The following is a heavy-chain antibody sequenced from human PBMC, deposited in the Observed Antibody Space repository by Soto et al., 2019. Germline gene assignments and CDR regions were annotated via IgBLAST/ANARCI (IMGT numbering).Heavy chain of an antibody. CDR2: ISGSGGST. Sequence: GGSLRLSCVASGFTFSSYAMSWVRQAPGKGLKWVSAISGSGGSTYYADSVKGRFTISRDNSKNTLYLQMNSLRAEDTAVYYCANRGDSSSSYYYYGMDAWGQGTTVTVSS. D-gene: IGHD6-6*01. J-gene: IGHJ6*02. CDR3: ANRGDSSSSYYYYGMDA. V-gene: IGHV3-23*01. CDR1: GFTFSSYA.